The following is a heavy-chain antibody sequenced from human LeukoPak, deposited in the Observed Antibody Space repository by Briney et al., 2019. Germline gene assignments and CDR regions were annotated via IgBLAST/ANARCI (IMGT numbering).Heavy chain of an antibody. CDR3: ARRVQGNYMDV. J-gene: IGHJ6*03. D-gene: IGHD3-10*01. Sequence: GESLKISCEGSGYSFSNYWIGWVRQMPGKGLEWMGSIYPDESQTRYRPSFQGQVTISADKSISTAYLQWSSLKASDTAMYYCARRVQGNYMDVWGKGTTVTVSS. CDR2: IYPDESQT. CDR1: GYSFSNYW. V-gene: IGHV5-51*01.